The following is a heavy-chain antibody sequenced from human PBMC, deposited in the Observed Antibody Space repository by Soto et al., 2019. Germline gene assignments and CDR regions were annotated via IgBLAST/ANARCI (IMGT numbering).Heavy chain of an antibody. CDR3: AIAPGSGGMDV. J-gene: IGHJ6*02. CDR1: GYTFTGYY. V-gene: IGHV1-2*02. Sequence: GASVKVSCKASGYTFTGYYMHWVRQAPGQGLEWMGWINPNSGGTNYSQKFQGRVTITRDTSASTAYMELSSLRYEDTAVYYCAIAPGSGGMDVWGQGTTVTVSS. D-gene: IGHD3-10*01. CDR2: INPNSGGT.